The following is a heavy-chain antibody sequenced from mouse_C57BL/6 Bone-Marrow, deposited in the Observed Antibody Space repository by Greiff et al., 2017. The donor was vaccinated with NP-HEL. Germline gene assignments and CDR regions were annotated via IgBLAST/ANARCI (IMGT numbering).Heavy chain of an antibody. V-gene: IGHV7-1*01. CDR1: GFTFSDFY. CDR2: SRNKANDYTT. D-gene: IGHD3-1*01. CDR3: ARDGASGGFAY. J-gene: IGHJ3*01. Sequence: EVKLMESGGGLVQSGRSLRLSCATSGFTFSDFYMEWVRQAPGKGLEWIAASRNKANDYTTVYSASVKGRFIVSRDTSQSILYLQMNALRAEDTAIYYCARDGASGGFAYWGQGTLVTVSA.